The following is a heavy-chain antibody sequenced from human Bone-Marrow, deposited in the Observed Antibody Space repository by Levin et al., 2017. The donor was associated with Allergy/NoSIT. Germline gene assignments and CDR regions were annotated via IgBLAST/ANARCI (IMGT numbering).Heavy chain of an antibody. V-gene: IGHV3-23*01. CDR2: IGGSGGST. Sequence: GESLKISCAASGFTFSNYAVGWVRQAPGKGLEWVSGIGGSGGSTSYAESVKGRFTISRENSKNTLYLQMTSLRAGDTAVYYRAKVGGCSTTSCYDAFDIWGQGTMVTVSS. CDR3: AKVGGCSTTSCYDAFDI. D-gene: IGHD2-2*01. J-gene: IGHJ3*02. CDR1: GFTFSNYA.